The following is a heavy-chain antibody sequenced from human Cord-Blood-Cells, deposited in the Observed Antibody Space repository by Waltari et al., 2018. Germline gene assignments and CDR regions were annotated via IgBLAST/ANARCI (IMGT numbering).Heavy chain of an antibody. Sequence: QVQLQQWGAGLLKPSETLSLTCAVYGGSFSGYYWSWIRQPPGKGLEWIGEINHSGSTNYHPSLKSRVTISVDTSKNQFSLKLSSVTAADTAVYYCARSLQNIAAAGSFDYWGQGTLVTVSS. J-gene: IGHJ4*02. D-gene: IGHD6-13*01. CDR1: GGSFSGYY. CDR2: INHSGST. CDR3: ARSLQNIAAAGSFDY. V-gene: IGHV4-34*01.